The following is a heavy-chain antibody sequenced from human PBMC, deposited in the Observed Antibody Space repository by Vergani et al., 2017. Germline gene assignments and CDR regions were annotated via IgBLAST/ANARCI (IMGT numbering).Heavy chain of an antibody. CDR3: ARHGPYSGSYFNFDY. D-gene: IGHD1-26*01. CDR1: AYSISSGYY. CDR2: IFRDEDT. V-gene: IGHV4-38-2*02. J-gene: IGHJ4*02. Sequence: QVQLQESGPGIVKPSETLSLTCKVSAYSISSGYYWGWIRQPPGKGLEWIGSIFRDEDTYYTPSLKNRVTISTDTSKNHFSLKLSAVTAADTAVYYCARHGPYSGSYFNFDYWGQGTLVTVSS.